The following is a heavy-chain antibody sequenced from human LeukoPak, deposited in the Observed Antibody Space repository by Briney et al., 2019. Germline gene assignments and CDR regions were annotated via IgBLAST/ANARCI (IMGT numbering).Heavy chain of an antibody. J-gene: IGHJ6*02. CDR3: ARDQVLRFFGYGMDV. Sequence: SVKVSCKASGGTFSSYAISWVRQAPGQGLEWMGRIIPILGIANYAQKFQGRVTITADKSTSTAYIELSSLRSEDTAVYYCARDQVLRFFGYGMDVWGQGTTVTVSS. V-gene: IGHV1-69*04. CDR1: GGTFSSYA. D-gene: IGHD3-3*01. CDR2: IIPILGIA.